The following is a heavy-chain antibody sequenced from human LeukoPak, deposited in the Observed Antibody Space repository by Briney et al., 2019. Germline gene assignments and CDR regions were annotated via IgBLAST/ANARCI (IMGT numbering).Heavy chain of an antibody. Sequence: GRSLRLSCAASGFTFSSYAMHWVRQAPGKGLEWVALISSDGCTKYYAYSVTARFTISRDNSKTTLYLQMNRLRAEDTAVYYCAKTWIQLWAPEGFDYWGQGNLVTVSS. V-gene: IGHV3-30*04. CDR2: ISSDGCTK. CDR3: AKTWIQLWAPEGFDY. D-gene: IGHD5-18*01. J-gene: IGHJ4*02. CDR1: GFTFSSYA.